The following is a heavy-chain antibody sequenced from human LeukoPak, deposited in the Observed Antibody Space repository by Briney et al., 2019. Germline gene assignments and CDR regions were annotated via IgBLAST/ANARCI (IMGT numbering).Heavy chain of an antibody. Sequence: SETLSLTCAVYGGSFSGYYWSWIRQPPGKGLEWIGEINHSGSTNYNPSFKSRVTISVDTSKNQFSLKLSSVTAADTAVYYCGRTYTFWSGYPYFFDYWGQGTLVTVSS. CDR3: GRTYTFWSGYPYFFDY. J-gene: IGHJ4*02. CDR1: GGSFSGYY. D-gene: IGHD3-3*01. V-gene: IGHV4-34*01. CDR2: INHSGST.